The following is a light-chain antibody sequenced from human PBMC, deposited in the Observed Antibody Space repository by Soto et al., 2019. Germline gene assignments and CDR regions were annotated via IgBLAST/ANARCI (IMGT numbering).Light chain of an antibody. CDR3: QQSYSTPWV. CDR1: QSVSSN. V-gene: IGKV3-15*01. Sequence: TRWRAHVPVSPGERATLSGRASQSVSSNLAWYQQKPGQAPRLLIYGASTRATGIPARFSGSGSGTECSLTISSLQPEDVSTYYSQQSYSTPWVFSQGTKVDIK. CDR2: GAS. J-gene: IGKJ1*01.